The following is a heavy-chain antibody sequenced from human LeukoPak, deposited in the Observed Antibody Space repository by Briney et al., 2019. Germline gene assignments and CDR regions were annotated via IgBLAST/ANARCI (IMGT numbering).Heavy chain of an antibody. D-gene: IGHD3-3*01. J-gene: IGHJ3*02. CDR2: IYHSGST. CDR1: GYSISSGYY. Sequence: KPSETLSLTCAVSGYSISSGYYWGWIRQPPGKGLEWMGSIYHSGSTYYNPSLKSRVTISVDTSKNQFSLKLSSVTAADTAVYYCARHFEFRPDDFRSGYYTGGRGDAFDIWGQGTMVTVSS. V-gene: IGHV4-38-2*01. CDR3: ARHFEFRPDDFRSGYYTGGRGDAFDI.